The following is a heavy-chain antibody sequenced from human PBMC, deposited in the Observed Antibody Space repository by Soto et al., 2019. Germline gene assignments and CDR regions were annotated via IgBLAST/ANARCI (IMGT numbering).Heavy chain of an antibody. CDR2: ISSSSSYI. J-gene: IGHJ6*02. D-gene: IGHD6-13*01. CDR1: GFTFSSYS. Sequence: GGSLRLSCAASGFTFSSYSMNWVRQAPGKGLEWVSSISSSSSYIYYADSVKGRFTISRDNAKNSLYLQMNSLRAEDTAVYYCARVQLVLYYYGMDVWGQGTTVTVSS. CDR3: ARVQLVLYYYGMDV. V-gene: IGHV3-21*04.